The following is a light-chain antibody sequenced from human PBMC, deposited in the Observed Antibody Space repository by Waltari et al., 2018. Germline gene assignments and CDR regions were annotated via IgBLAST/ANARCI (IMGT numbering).Light chain of an antibody. Sequence: DLQMTQSPSSLSASIGDRVTITCRASQTIATSINWYQQKRGKAPQLLIYDASTLRSGVPSRCSGSGAGTDFTLTISSLQPEDFATYYCQQTYSVPPITFCQWTRLDIK. J-gene: IGKJ5*01. CDR3: QQTYSVPPIT. CDR1: QTIATS. V-gene: IGKV1-39*01. CDR2: DAS.